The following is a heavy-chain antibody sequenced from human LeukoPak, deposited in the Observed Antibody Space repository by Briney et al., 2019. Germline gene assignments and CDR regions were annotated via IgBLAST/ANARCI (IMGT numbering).Heavy chain of an antibody. V-gene: IGHV3-23*01. D-gene: IGHD2-15*01. CDR2: VSPSGDST. CDR1: EFTFSIYA. J-gene: IGHJ4*02. CDR3: AKDPPGYCSGSSCFHYFDY. Sequence: GGSLRLSCAASEFTFSIYAMSWVRQAPGKGLEWVSTVSPSGDSTYYADSVKGRFTISRDNSKNTLYLQMNGLRAEDTAVYYCAKDPPGYCSGSSCFHYFDYWGQGTLVTVSS.